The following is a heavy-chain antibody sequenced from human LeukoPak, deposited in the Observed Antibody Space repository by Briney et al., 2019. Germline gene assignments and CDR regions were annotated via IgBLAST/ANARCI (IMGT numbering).Heavy chain of an antibody. D-gene: IGHD3-10*01. CDR1: GLIVSDNC. V-gene: IGHV3-53*01. CDR2: IYGGGDT. J-gene: IGHJ6*02. CDR3: ARERIYFGSGRDLTDARLFYYYGMDI. Sequence: GGSLRLSCVASGLIVSDNCMTWVRQAPGKGLEWVSVIYGGGDTYFSDLVKGRFTISRDDSKNTLYLQMNSLRAEDTAVYYCARERIYFGSGRDLTDARLFYYYGMDIWGQGTTVTVSS.